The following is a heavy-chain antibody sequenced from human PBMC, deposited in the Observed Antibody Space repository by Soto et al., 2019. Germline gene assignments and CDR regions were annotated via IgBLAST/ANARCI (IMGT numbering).Heavy chain of an antibody. D-gene: IGHD6-13*01. CDR2: IYYSGSS. CDR1: GGSISSGGYY. J-gene: IGHJ4*02. CDR3: AGSYGNSWYGY. Sequence: SETLSLTCTVSGGSISSGGYYWSWIRQHPGKGLEWIGYIYYSGSSHYNPSLKSRVTISVDTSNNQFSLKLSSVTAADTAMYYCAGSYGNSWYGYWGQGTLVTVSS. V-gene: IGHV4-61*08.